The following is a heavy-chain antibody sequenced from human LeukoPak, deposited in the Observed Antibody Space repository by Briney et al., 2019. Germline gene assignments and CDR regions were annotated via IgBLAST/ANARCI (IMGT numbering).Heavy chain of an antibody. CDR2: IYLYGTT. D-gene: IGHD5-12*01. CDR1: IGSISSSKW. J-gene: IGHJ5*02. Sequence: PSETLSLTCSVSIGSISSSKWWSWVRQSPVKGLEWIGEIYLYGTTNYNPSFTSRVTMSVDRSRNQFSLKLTSVTAADTAVYYCAKGRKISGYDGFDPWGQGTLVTVSS. CDR3: AKGRKISGYDGFDP. V-gene: IGHV4-4*02.